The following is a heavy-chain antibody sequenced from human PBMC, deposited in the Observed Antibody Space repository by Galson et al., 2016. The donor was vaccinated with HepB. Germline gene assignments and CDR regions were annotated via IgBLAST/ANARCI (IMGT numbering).Heavy chain of an antibody. Sequence: LSLTCTVSGDSISSTSYYWGWIRQPPGKGLEWIGSFYSSGTTYYNPSLKSRVTIPVDTSKNRFSLKLSSVTAADTAVYYCARGVRGLIITFDSWGQGTLVTVSS. V-gene: IGHV4-39*07. CDR3: ARGVRGLIITFDS. D-gene: IGHD3-10*01. CDR1: GDSISSTSYY. CDR2: FYSSGTT. J-gene: IGHJ4*02.